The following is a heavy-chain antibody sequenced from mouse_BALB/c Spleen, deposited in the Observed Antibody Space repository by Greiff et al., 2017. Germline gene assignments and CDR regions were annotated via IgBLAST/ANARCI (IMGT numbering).Heavy chain of an antibody. CDR2: IDPYNGGT. CDR3: ARGDYYGSSEVFDY. CDR1: GYAFTSYN. V-gene: IGHV1S135*01. J-gene: IGHJ2*01. D-gene: IGHD1-1*01. Sequence: VQLKESGPELVKPGASVKVSCKASGYAFTSYNMYWVKQSHGKSLEWIGYIDPYNGGTSYNQKFKGKATLTVDKSSSTAYMHLNSLTSEDSAVYYCARGDYYGSSEVFDYWGQGTTLTVSS.